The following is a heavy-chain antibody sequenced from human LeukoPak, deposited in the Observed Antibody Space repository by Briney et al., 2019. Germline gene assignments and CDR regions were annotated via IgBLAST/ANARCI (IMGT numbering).Heavy chain of an antibody. CDR3: ARSPSRYNWYFDY. J-gene: IGHJ4*02. Sequence: ASETLSLTCDVSGYSLSSCYYRGWIRQPPEKGLEWIGIIYQSGNSYQKSSLKSRLTLSVDTSKNNFSLKVMSVTAADTAVYYCARSPSRYNWYFDYWGEGSLVTVAS. D-gene: IGHD1-20*01. CDR2: IYQSGNS. CDR1: GYSLSSCYY. V-gene: IGHV4-38-2*01.